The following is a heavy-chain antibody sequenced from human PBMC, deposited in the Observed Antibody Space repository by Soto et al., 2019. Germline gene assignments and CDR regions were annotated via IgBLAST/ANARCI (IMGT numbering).Heavy chain of an antibody. CDR3: ARSDWFGP. V-gene: IGHV3-74*01. CDR2: IKSDGSST. CDR1: GFTFSTYW. J-gene: IGHJ5*02. Sequence: QPGGSLRLSCAASGFTFSTYWMHWVRQAPGKGLVWVSRIKSDGSSTTYADSVKGRFTISRDNAKNTLYLQMNSLRVEDTAVYYCARSDWFGPWGQGTLVTVSS.